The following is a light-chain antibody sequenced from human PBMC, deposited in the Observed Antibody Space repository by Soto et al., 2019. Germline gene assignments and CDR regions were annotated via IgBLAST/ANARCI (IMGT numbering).Light chain of an antibody. V-gene: IGKV1-5*03. CDR3: QQYNSYWT. CDR1: QSISSW. Sequence: DIQMTQSPSTLSASVGDRVTIIYRASQSISSWLAWYQQKPGKAPKLLIYKASSLESGVPSRFSGSGSGTEFTLTISSLQPDDFATYYCQQYNSYWTFGQGTKV. CDR2: KAS. J-gene: IGKJ1*01.